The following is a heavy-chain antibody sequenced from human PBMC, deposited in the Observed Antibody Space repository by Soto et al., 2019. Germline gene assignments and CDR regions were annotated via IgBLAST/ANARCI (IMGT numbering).Heavy chain of an antibody. V-gene: IGHV3-23*01. J-gene: IGHJ3*02. CDR1: GFTFSSYA. CDR2: ISGSGGST. D-gene: IGHD3-16*02. CDR3: AKDRWDYDYIWGSYRPYDAFDI. Sequence: EVQLLESGGGLVQPGGSLRLSCAASGFTFSSYAMSWVRQAPGKGLEWVSAISGSGGSTYYADSVKGRFTISRDNSKNTLYLQMNSLRAEDTAVYYCAKDRWDYDYIWGSYRPYDAFDIWGQGTMVTVSS.